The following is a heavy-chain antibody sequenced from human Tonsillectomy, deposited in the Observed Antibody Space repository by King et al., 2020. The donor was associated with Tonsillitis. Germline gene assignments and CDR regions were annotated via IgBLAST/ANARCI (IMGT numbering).Heavy chain of an antibody. CDR2: LYWDDDN. CDR1: GFSLSTSVVG. V-gene: IGHV2-5*02. Sequence: ITLKESGPTLVKPTQTLTLTCTFSGFSLSTSVVGVGWIRQPPGKAPEWLALLYWDDDNRYSPSLRSRLTLSKDTSKNQVVLTMTNMDPMDTATYYCAHSSGWLFDYWGQGTPVTVSS. CDR3: AHSSGWLFDY. D-gene: IGHD6-19*01. J-gene: IGHJ4*02.